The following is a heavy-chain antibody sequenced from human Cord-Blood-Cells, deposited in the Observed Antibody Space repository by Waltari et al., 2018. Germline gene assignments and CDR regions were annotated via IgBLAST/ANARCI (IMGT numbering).Heavy chain of an antibody. D-gene: IGHD2-15*01. V-gene: IGHV4-34*01. CDR1: GGSFSGYY. CDR2: INHSGST. Sequence: QVQLQQWGAGLLKPSETLSLTCAVYGGSFSGYYWRWIRQPPGKGLEWIGEINHSGSTNYNPSLKSRVTISVDTSKNQFSLKLSSVTAADTAVYYCARGSAYCSGGSCYYFDYWGQGTLVTVSS. J-gene: IGHJ4*02. CDR3: ARGSAYCSGGSCYYFDY.